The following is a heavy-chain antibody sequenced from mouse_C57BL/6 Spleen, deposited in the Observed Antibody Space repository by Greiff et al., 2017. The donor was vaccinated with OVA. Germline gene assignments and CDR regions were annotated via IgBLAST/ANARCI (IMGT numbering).Heavy chain of an antibody. D-gene: IGHD1-1*01. Sequence: VQLKESGGGLVKPGGSLKLSCAASGFTFSDYGMHWVRQAPEKGLEWVAYISSGSSTIYYADTVKGRFTISRDNAKNTLFLQMTSLRSEDTAMYYCARRSNGPYGSFFDYWGQGTTLTVSS. CDR2: ISSGSSTI. CDR1: GFTFSDYG. CDR3: ARRSNGPYGSFFDY. J-gene: IGHJ2*01. V-gene: IGHV5-17*01.